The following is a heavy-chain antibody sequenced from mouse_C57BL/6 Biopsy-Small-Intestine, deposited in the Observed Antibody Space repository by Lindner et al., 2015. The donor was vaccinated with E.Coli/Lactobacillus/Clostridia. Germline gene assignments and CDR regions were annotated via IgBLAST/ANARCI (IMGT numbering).Heavy chain of an antibody. CDR1: GFTFKTYA. CDR2: IRSQSNKYAT. D-gene: IGHD2-1*01. CDR3: VREGYGHYEWFAY. Sequence: VQLQESGGGLVQPKGSLKLSCAASGFTFKTYAVHWVRQAPGKGLEWVARIRSQSNKYATYYADSVKDRFTISRDDSQSMFYLQMNTLKTEDTAMYYCVREGYGHYEWFAYWGQGTLVTVSA. V-gene: IGHV10-3*01. J-gene: IGHJ3*01.